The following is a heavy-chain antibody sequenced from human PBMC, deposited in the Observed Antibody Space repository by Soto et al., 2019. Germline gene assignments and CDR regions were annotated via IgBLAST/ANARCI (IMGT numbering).Heavy chain of an antibody. Sequence: QVQLVQSGAEVKKPGASVKVSCKASGYTFTSYAMHWVRQAPGQRLEWMGWINAGNGNTKYSQKFQGRVTITRDTSASTAYMELSSLRSEDTAVYYCAREYVLRYFDWPAGGMDVWGQGTTVTVSS. D-gene: IGHD3-9*01. CDR3: AREYVLRYFDWPAGGMDV. CDR2: INAGNGNT. CDR1: GYTFTSYA. V-gene: IGHV1-3*01. J-gene: IGHJ6*02.